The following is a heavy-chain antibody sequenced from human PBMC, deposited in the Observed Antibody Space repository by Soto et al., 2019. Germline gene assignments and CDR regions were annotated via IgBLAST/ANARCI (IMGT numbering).Heavy chain of an antibody. V-gene: IGHV3-33*01. Sequence: QVQLVESGGGVVQPGRSLRLSCAASGFTFSSYGMHWVRQAPGKGLEWVAVIWYDGSNKYYADSVKGRFTISRDNSKNTLYLKMNSLRAEDTAVYYWARATHCSSTSCYRGIAVAEGVDYWCQGTRVTVSS. CDR1: GFTFSSYG. J-gene: IGHJ4*02. D-gene: IGHD2-2*01. CDR3: ARATHCSSTSCYRGIAVAEGVDY. CDR2: IWYDGSNK.